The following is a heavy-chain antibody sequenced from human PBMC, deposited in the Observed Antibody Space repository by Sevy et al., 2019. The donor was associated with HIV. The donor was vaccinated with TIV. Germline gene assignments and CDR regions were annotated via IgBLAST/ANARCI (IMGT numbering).Heavy chain of an antibody. Sequence: GGSLRLSCTASGFTFSAYSMNWVRQAPGKGLAWLLYISTGTDHIYYADSAKGRFTMSRVDAKKSVYLEMKSLGDQDTALSYCVRRGVDAYNVYFDLWGQGTLVTVSS. CDR3: VRRGVDAYNVYFDL. D-gene: IGHD3-10*01. J-gene: IGHJ4*02. CDR1: GFTFSAYS. V-gene: IGHV3-21*05. CDR2: ISTGTDHI.